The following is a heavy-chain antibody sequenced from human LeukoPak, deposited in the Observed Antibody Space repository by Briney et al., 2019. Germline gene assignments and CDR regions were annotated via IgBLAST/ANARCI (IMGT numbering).Heavy chain of an antibody. Sequence: SETLSLTCTVSGGSIINYYCSWIRQPPGRGLEWIGYIYYIGNTNYNPSLKSRVTMSVDTSKNQFSLRLASVTAADTAVYYCARTLDSGWTDYWGQGTLVTVSS. D-gene: IGHD6-19*01. CDR3: ARTLDSGWTDY. J-gene: IGHJ4*02. V-gene: IGHV4-59*08. CDR1: GGSIINYY. CDR2: IYYIGNT.